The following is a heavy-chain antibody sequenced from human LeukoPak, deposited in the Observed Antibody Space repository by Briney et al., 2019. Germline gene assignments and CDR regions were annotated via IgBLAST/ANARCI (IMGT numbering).Heavy chain of an antibody. D-gene: IGHD1-26*01. CDR2: ISGSGDST. J-gene: IGHJ4*02. CDR1: GFIFSTYA. CDR3: ARSWWELPLDY. Sequence: PGGSLRLSCTASGFIFSTYAMSWVRQAPGEGLEWVSAISGSGDSTNYADSVKGRFTISRDNAKNSLYLQMNSLRAEDTAVYYCARSWWELPLDYWGQGTLVTVSS. V-gene: IGHV3-23*01.